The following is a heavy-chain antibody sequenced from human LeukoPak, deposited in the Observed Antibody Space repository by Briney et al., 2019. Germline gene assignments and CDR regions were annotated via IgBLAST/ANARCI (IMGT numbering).Heavy chain of an antibody. Sequence: SETLSLTCPVSGDSISSGSYCWNWVRQPAGKGLEWIGRICASGSTDYNPSLKSRVTISVDTSKNQFSLKLNSVTAADTAVYYCATLQSSGYDYSDYWGQGILVSVSS. CDR1: GDSISSGSYC. CDR3: ATLQSSGYDYSDY. D-gene: IGHD3-22*01. V-gene: IGHV4-61*02. CDR2: ICASGST. J-gene: IGHJ4*02.